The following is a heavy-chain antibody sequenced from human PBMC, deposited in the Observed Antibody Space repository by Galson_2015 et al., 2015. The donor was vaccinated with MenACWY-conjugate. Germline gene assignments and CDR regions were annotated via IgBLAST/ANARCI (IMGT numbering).Heavy chain of an antibody. J-gene: IGHJ6*02. V-gene: IGHV3-7*03. CDR3: VRKGGYGMDV. CDR1: GFTFSSYW. D-gene: IGHD3-16*01. Sequence: SLRLSCAASGFTFSSYWMSWVRQAPGEGLEWVADIKQDETEKYYVDSVQGRFTISRDNAKNSLYLQMNSLRAEDTAAYYCVRKGGYGMDVWGQGTTVPVSS. CDR2: IKQDETEK.